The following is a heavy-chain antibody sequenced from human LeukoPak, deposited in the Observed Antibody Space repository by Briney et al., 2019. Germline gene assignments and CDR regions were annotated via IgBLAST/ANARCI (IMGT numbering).Heavy chain of an antibody. Sequence: SVKLSCKASGGTFSSYAISWVRQAPGQGLEWMGGIIPIFGTANYAQKFQGRVTITADESTSTAYMELSSLRSEDTAVYYCARDHDGYPDYYFDYWGQGTLVTVSS. CDR2: IIPIFGTA. J-gene: IGHJ4*02. CDR1: GGTFSSYA. CDR3: ARDHDGYPDYYFDY. D-gene: IGHD5-24*01. V-gene: IGHV1-69*13.